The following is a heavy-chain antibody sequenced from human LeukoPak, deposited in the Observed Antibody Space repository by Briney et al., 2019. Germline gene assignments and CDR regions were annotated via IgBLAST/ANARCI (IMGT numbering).Heavy chain of an antibody. V-gene: IGHV1-2*02. CDR2: INPNRGDS. CDR1: GYTFTTYY. D-gene: IGHD4/OR15-4a*01. Sequence: ASVKVSCKAFGYTFTTYYIQWVRQAPGQGLEWMGWINPNRGDSSSGQKFQGRVSMTRDTSINTAYLELTSLTSDDTAVYYCARGNFYGDYFDYWGQGTLITVSS. CDR3: ARGNFYGDYFDY. J-gene: IGHJ4*02.